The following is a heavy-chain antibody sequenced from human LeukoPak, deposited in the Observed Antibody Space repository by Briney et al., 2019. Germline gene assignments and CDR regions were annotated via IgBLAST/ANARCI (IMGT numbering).Heavy chain of an antibody. CDR3: AKDAYYYDSSGLGLSFDI. D-gene: IGHD3-22*01. V-gene: IGHV3-23*01. J-gene: IGHJ3*02. CDR1: GFTFNGYA. Sequence: GGSLRLSCAASGFTFNGYAMSWVRQAPGKGLEWVSAISGGGGGTYYADSVKGRFTISRDNSKNALYLQMNSLRAEDTAVYYCAKDAYYYDSSGLGLSFDIWGQGTMVTVSS. CDR2: ISGGGGGT.